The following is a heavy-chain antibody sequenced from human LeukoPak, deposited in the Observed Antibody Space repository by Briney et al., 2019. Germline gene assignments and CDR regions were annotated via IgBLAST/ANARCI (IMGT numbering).Heavy chain of an antibody. CDR3: ARQYGSNPLADG. CDR2: FVHRGTA. Sequence: SETLSLTCAASHYFLSSGYFWGWIRQSPGKGLEWIRSFVHRGTATYTPSLKSRATLSLDTSKNQFSLTLTSVTAADTAVYYCARQYGSNPLADGWGQGTLVTVSS. V-gene: IGHV4-38-2*01. J-gene: IGHJ4*02. D-gene: IGHD6-13*01. CDR1: HYFLSSGYF.